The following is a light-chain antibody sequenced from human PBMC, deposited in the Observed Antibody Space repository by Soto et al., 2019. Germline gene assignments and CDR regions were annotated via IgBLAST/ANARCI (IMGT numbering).Light chain of an antibody. Sequence: QSVLTQPPSASGSPGQSVTICCTGTSSDVGGFNYVSWYQQHPGKAPKLIIFEVRQRPSGVPDRFSGSKSGNTASLTVSGLQAEDEADYFCSSYAGSNAVVFGGGTKLTVL. CDR2: EVR. V-gene: IGLV2-8*01. CDR3: SSYAGSNAVV. J-gene: IGLJ2*01. CDR1: SSDVGGFNY.